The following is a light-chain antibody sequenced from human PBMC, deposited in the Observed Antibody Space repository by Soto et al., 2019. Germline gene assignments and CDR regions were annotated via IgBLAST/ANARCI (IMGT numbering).Light chain of an antibody. Sequence: DAQMTQSPSSLSASVGDSVTITCRASQSIGTYLDWYQHKPGKAPKLLFYAASSLESGVSSRFSGSGFCTDFTLTISGLPPEEFSTYYCQESQSSFGQWTKLEI. CDR1: QSIGTY. V-gene: IGKV1-39*01. CDR2: AAS. CDR3: QESQSS. J-gene: IGKJ2*01.